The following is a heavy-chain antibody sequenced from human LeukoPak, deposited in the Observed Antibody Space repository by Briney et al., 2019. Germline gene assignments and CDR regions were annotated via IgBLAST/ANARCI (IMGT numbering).Heavy chain of an antibody. Sequence: GTSVKVSCKASGFTFTSSAMQWVRQARGQRLEWIGWIVVGSGNTNYAQKFQERVTITRDMSTSTAHMELSSLRSEDTAVYYCAAKTTVVRGRYFDYWGQGTLVTVSS. J-gene: IGHJ4*02. D-gene: IGHD4-23*01. V-gene: IGHV1-58*02. CDR2: IVVGSGNT. CDR1: GFTFTSSA. CDR3: AAKTTVVRGRYFDY.